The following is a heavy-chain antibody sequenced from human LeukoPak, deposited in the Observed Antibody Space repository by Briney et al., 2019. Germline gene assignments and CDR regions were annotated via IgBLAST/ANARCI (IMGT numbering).Heavy chain of an antibody. D-gene: IGHD3-9*01. CDR3: AAGKRYAFDY. CDR1: GFSFTDYP. Sequence: GGSLRLSCATSGFSFTDYPMNWVRQAPGKGLEWISNIRTTAEGAKYAYYADSVKGRVTISRDDGKNTLYLHMNSLRDDDTSVYYCAAGKRYAFDYWGQGILVTVSS. V-gene: IGHV3-48*02. J-gene: IGHJ4*02. CDR2: IRTTAEGAKYA.